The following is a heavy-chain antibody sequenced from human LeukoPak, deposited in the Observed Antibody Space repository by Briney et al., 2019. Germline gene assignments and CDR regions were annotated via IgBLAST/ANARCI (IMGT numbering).Heavy chain of an antibody. Sequence: SETLSLTCTVSGGSISSSSYYWGWIRQPPGKGLEWIGSIYYSGSTYYNPSLKSRVTLSVDTSKNQFSLKLSSVTAADTAVYYCASSSWYWVAPNPFDYWGQGTLVTVSS. CDR1: GGSISSSSYY. V-gene: IGHV4-39*01. D-gene: IGHD6-13*01. CDR3: ASSSWYWVAPNPFDY. CDR2: IYYSGST. J-gene: IGHJ4*02.